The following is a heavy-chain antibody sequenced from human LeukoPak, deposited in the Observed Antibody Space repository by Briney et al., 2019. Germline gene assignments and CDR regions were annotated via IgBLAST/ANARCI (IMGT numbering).Heavy chain of an antibody. CDR2: INHSGSI. J-gene: IGHJ4*02. Sequence: PSETLSLTCVVYGGSFSGYYWSWIRQPPGKGLEWIGEINHSGSINNSPSLKSRVTISVDTSKNQFSLKLSSVTAADTAVYYCATGRYSSSIDYWGQGTLVTVSS. V-gene: IGHV4-34*01. D-gene: IGHD6-13*01. CDR3: ATGRYSSSIDY. CDR1: GGSFSGYY.